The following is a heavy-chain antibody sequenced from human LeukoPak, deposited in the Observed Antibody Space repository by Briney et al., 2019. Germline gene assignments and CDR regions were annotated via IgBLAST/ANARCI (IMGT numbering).Heavy chain of an antibody. V-gene: IGHV3-53*01. J-gene: IGHJ4*02. Sequence: GGSLRLSCATSGSTVSSNYMSWDRKAPGKGLEWVSVIYSGGSTYYADSVKGGFTISRDNSKNTLYLQMNSLRAEDTAVYYCARHRLDYGSGSYLDYWGQGTLVTVSS. CDR2: IYSGGST. CDR1: GSTVSSNY. D-gene: IGHD3-10*01. CDR3: ARHRLDYGSGSYLDY.